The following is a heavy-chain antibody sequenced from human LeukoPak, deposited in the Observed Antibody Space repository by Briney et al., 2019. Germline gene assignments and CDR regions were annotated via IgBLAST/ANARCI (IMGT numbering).Heavy chain of an antibody. CDR1: GGSINSYY. D-gene: IGHD6-13*01. CDR3: ARVPLAAAAFDS. Sequence: SETLSLTCTVSGGSINSYYWSWIRQPPGKGLEWIGYISYTGGEANYNPSLKSRLTISVDTSKNQFSLTLTSVTAADTAEYYCARVPLAAAAFDSWGQGTLVTVSS. J-gene: IGHJ4*02. V-gene: IGHV4-59*08. CDR2: ISYTGGEA.